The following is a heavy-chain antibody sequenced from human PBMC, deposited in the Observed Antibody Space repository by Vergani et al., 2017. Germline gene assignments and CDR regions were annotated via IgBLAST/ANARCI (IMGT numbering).Heavy chain of an antibody. CDR2: IYYSGST. Sequence: QVQLQESGPGLVKPSQTLSLTCTVSGGSISSGDYYWSWIRQPPGKGLEWIGYIYYSGSTYYNPSLKSRVSISVDTSKKQFSLKLSSVTAADTAVYYCARGVLRYFDWLFDYFDDWGQGTLVTVSS. D-gene: IGHD3-9*01. J-gene: IGHJ4*02. CDR3: ARGVLRYFDWLFDYFDD. CDR1: GGSISSGDYY. V-gene: IGHV4-30-4*08.